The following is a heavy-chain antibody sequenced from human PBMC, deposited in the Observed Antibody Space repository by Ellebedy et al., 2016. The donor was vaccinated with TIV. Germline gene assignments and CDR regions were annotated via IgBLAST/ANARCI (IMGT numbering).Heavy chain of an antibody. V-gene: IGHV4-39*01. CDR3: ATMTKGTRQGDY. Sequence: SETLSLXXTVSGGSISSSSYYWGWIRQPPGKGLEWIGSIYYSGSTYYNPSLKSRVTISVDTSKNQFSLKLSSVTAADTAVYYCATMTKGTRQGDYWGQGTLVTVSS. CDR1: GGSISSSSYY. CDR2: IYYSGST. D-gene: IGHD4-11*01. J-gene: IGHJ4*02.